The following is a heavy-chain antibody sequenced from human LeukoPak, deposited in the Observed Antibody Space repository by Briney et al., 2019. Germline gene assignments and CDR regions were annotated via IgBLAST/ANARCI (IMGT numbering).Heavy chain of an antibody. CDR1: GFTFSTYG. Sequence: GGTLRLSCAASGFTFSTYGMSWVRQAPGKGLEWVSVITGSGGHTVYADSVKGRFTISRDNSKNTLYLQMNSLRAEDTAVYYCARGGSYLSAFDIWGQGTMVTVSS. CDR3: ARGGSYLSAFDI. CDR2: ITGSGGHT. V-gene: IGHV3-23*01. J-gene: IGHJ3*02. D-gene: IGHD1-26*01.